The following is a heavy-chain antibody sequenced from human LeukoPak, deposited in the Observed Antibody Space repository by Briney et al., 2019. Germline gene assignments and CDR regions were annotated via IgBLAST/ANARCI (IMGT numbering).Heavy chain of an antibody. V-gene: IGHV3-48*01. Sequence: GGSLRLSCAAYGFTFSNYAMNWVRQARGKGLEWVSYISSSSTVIYYADSVKGRFNINRDNGKSSLYLQLSSLRAEDTAVYYCARDSRQQLPHWGQGTLVTVSS. J-gene: IGHJ4*02. CDR1: GFTFSNYA. D-gene: IGHD6-13*01. CDR2: ISSSSTVI. CDR3: ARDSRQQLPH.